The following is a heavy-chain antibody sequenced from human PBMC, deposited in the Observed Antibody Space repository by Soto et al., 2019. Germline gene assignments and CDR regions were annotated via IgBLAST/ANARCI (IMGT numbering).Heavy chain of an antibody. CDR3: VRDGTKTLRDWFDP. CDR1: GASISGFY. CDR2: IYATGTT. Sequence: PSETLSLTCTVSGASISGFYWSWIRKSAGKGLEWIGRIYATGTTDYNPSLKRRVMMSVDTSKKQFSLKLRSVTAADTAVYYCVRDGTKTLRDWFDPSGQGISVTGSS. D-gene: IGHD1-1*01. V-gene: IGHV4-4*07. J-gene: IGHJ5*01.